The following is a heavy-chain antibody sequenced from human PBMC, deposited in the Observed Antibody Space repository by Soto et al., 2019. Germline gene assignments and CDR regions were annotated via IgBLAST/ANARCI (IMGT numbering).Heavy chain of an antibody. V-gene: IGHV4-39*01. J-gene: IGHJ4*02. CDR1: GGARLTSGFH. CDR2: ITYSGSA. D-gene: IGHD3-9*01. Sequence: QLHLRESGPGLVKTSETLSLTCTVSGGARLTSGFHWAWIRQPPGKGLEWLAAITYSGSAYYNPSLKTRVTLSVDTSNNQFSLTLHSVTAADTAVYYCARLADHGVFTGYYSDFWGQGALVTVSS. CDR3: ARLADHGVFTGYYSDF.